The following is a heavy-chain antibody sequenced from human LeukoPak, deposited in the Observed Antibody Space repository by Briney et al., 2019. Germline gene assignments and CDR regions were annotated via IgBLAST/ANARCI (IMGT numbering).Heavy chain of an antibody. V-gene: IGHV4-34*01. J-gene: IGHJ6*02. CDR2: INHSGST. Sequence: GSLRLSCAASGFTFSSYSMNWVRQPPGKGLEWIGEINHSGSTNYNPSLKSRVTISVDTSKNQFSLKLSSVTAADTAVYYCARGHSSGWYEDYYYGMDVWGQGTTVTVSS. CDR1: GFTFSSYS. CDR3: ARGHSSGWYEDYYYGMDV. D-gene: IGHD6-19*01.